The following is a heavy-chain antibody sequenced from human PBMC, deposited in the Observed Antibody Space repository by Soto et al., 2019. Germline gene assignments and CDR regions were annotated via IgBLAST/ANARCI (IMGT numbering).Heavy chain of an antibody. CDR2: ISGSGGST. V-gene: IGHV3-23*01. CDR3: AKDGALWFGEYSKPDNWFDP. CDR1: GFTFSSYA. J-gene: IGHJ5*02. D-gene: IGHD3-10*01. Sequence: EVQLLESGGGLVQPGGSLRLSCAASGFTFSSYAMSWVRQAPGKGLEWVSAISGSGGSTYYADSVKGRFTISRDNSKNTLYLQMNSLRDEDTAVYYCAKDGALWFGEYSKPDNWFDPWGQGTLVTVSS.